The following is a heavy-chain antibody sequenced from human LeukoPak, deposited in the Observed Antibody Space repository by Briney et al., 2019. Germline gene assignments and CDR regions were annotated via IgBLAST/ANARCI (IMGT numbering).Heavy chain of an antibody. CDR2: INPNSGGT. CDR3: ARDKAPSGWHKRWWFDP. V-gene: IGHV1-2*02. CDR1: GYTFTGYY. Sequence: ASVKVSCKASGYTFTGYYMHWVRQAPGQGLEWMGWINPNSGGTNYAQKLQGRVTMTRDTSISTAYMELSRLRSDDTAVYYCARDKAPSGWHKRWWFDPWGQGTLVTVSS. D-gene: IGHD6-19*01. J-gene: IGHJ5*02.